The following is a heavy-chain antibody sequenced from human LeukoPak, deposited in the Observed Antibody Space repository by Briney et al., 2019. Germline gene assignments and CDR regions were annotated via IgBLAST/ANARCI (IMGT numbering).Heavy chain of an antibody. CDR3: ARDYCSSTSCYGKDAFDI. Sequence: GGSLRLSCAASGFTVSSNYMSWVRQAPGKGLEWVSVIYSGGSTYYADSVKGRFTISRDNSKNTLYLQMNSLRAEDTAVYYCARDYCSSTSCYGKDAFDIWGQGTMVTVSS. CDR2: IYSGGST. V-gene: IGHV3-53*01. CDR1: GFTVSSNY. D-gene: IGHD2-2*01. J-gene: IGHJ3*02.